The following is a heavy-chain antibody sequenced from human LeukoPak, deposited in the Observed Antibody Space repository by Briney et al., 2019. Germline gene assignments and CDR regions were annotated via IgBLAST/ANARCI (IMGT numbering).Heavy chain of an antibody. Sequence: SETLSLTCTVSGGSIRSYYWSWIRQSPGKGLEWIGNIYYSGSTNYNPSLKSRVTLAVVTSKNQFSLRLSSVTAADTAVYYCARATVTTDYYFALWGRGTLVTVSS. J-gene: IGHJ2*01. CDR1: GGSIRSYY. V-gene: IGHV4-59*12. CDR3: ARATVTTDYYFAL. CDR2: IYYSGST. D-gene: IGHD4-17*01.